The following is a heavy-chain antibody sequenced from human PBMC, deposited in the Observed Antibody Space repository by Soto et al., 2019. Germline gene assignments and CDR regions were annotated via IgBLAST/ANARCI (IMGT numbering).Heavy chain of an antibody. CDR1: GYTFTTYG. V-gene: IGHV1-18*01. CDR2: ISAHNGNT. CDR3: VRGRYGDY. Sequence: QVHLVQSGAEVKKPGASVKVSCKGSGYTFTTYGITWVRQAPGQGLEWMGWISAHNGNTNYAQKLQGRVTVTRDTSTSTAYMELRSLGSDDTAVYYCVRGRYGDYWGQGALVTVSS. D-gene: IGHD1-1*01. J-gene: IGHJ4*02.